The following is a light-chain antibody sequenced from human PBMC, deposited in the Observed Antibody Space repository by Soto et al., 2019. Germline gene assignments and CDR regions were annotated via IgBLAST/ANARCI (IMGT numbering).Light chain of an antibody. CDR3: QQFYYYPHT. Sequence: IQMTQSPSSLSASVGDGVILTCRASHTIATYLNWYQQKPGQVPEVLIYGASRLHVGVTSRFTGSGYGTDFTLTINNLQPEDFAIYYCQQFYYYPHTFGQGTKLEVK. V-gene: IGKV1-39*01. CDR2: GAS. J-gene: IGKJ2*01. CDR1: HTIATY.